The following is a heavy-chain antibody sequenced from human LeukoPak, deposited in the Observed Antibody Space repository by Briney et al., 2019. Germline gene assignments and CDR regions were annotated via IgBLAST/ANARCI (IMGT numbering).Heavy chain of an antibody. V-gene: IGHV3-21*01. CDR1: GGSISSSSGY. D-gene: IGHD4-23*01. CDR2: ISSSSSYI. CDR3: ARDSRGTAVVTGGFDY. Sequence: PSETLSLTCTVSGGSISSSSGYWGWVRQAPGKGLEWVSSISSSSSYIYYADSVNGRFTISRDNAKNSLYPQMNSLRAEDTAVYYCARDSRGTAVVTGGFDYWGQGTLVTVSS. J-gene: IGHJ4*02.